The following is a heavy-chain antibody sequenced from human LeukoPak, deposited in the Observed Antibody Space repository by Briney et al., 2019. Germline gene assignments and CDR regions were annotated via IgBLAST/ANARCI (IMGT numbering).Heavy chain of an antibody. CDR1: GYTFTGYY. CDR2: FDPEDGET. D-gene: IGHD3-22*01. J-gene: IGHJ5*02. V-gene: IGHV1-24*01. Sequence: ASVKVSCKASGYTFTGYYMHWVRQAPGQGLEWMGGFDPEDGETIYAQKFQGRVTMTEDTSTDTAYMELSSLRSEDTAVYYCATLKEIVVVTWGQGTLVTVSS. CDR3: ATLKEIVVVT.